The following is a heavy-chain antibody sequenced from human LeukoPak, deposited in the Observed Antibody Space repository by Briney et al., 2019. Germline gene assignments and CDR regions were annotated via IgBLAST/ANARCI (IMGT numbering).Heavy chain of an antibody. CDR3: ARTYYYDSGGYYA. CDR2: VKQDGSER. Sequence: GGSLRLSCAASGFTFSRYWMNWVRQAPGKGLEWVANVKQDGSERYYVDSVKGRFTISRDNAKNSLYLQMNSLRAGDTAVYYCARTYYYDSGGYYAWGQGTLVTVSS. D-gene: IGHD3-22*01. J-gene: IGHJ4*02. CDR1: GFTFSRYW. V-gene: IGHV3-7*01.